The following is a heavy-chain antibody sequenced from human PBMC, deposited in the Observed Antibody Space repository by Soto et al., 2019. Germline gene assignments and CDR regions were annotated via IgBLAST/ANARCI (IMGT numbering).Heavy chain of an antibody. Sequence: QVQLVESGGGVVQPGRSLRLSCAASGFTFSSYAMHWVRQAPGKGLEWVAVISYDGSNKYYADSVKDRFTISRDNSKNTLYRQMNSLRAEDTAVYYCARDRLRYNWNDFPYYYYGMDVWGQGTTVTVSS. D-gene: IGHD1-1*01. J-gene: IGHJ6*02. V-gene: IGHV3-30-3*01. CDR1: GFTFSSYA. CDR3: ARDRLRYNWNDFPYYYYGMDV. CDR2: ISYDGSNK.